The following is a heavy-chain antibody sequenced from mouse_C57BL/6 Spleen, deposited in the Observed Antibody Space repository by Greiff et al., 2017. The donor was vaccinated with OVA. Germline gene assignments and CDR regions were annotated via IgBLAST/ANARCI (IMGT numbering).Heavy chain of an antibody. V-gene: IGHV1-4*01. CDR3: ARRGTRDPFDY. CDR1: GYTFPSYT. D-gene: IGHD3-3*01. Sequence: QVQLQQSGAELARPGASVKMSCKASGYTFPSYTMHWVKPRPGQGLEWIGYINPSSGYTKYNQKFKDKATLTADKAASTAYMQRSSLTSEDSAVYYCARRGTRDPFDYWGQGTTLTVSS. CDR2: INPSSGYT. J-gene: IGHJ2*01.